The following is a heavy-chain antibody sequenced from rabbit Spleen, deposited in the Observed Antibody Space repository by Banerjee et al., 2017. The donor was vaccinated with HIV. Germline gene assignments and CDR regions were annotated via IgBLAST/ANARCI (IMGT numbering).Heavy chain of an antibody. D-gene: IGHD8-1*01. Sequence: QEQLVESGGDLVKPGASLTLTCKASGLDLSSRYWICWVRQAPGKGLEWIACIDVAKSGDTYYTNWAKGRFTISKTSSTTVALQVPSLTAADTATYFCARDTGSSFSSYGMDLWGQGTLVTVS. J-gene: IGHJ6*01. CDR1: GLDLSSRYW. CDR2: IDVAKSGDT. CDR3: ARDTGSSFSSYGMDL. V-gene: IGHV1S45*01.